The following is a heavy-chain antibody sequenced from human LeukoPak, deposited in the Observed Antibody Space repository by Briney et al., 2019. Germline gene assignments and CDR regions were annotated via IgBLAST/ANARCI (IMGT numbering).Heavy chain of an antibody. Sequence: SETLSLTCTVSGGSISSYYWSWIRQPPGKGLEWIGYIYYSGSTNYNPSLKSRVTISVDTSKNQFSLKLSSVTAADTAVYYCASSSTYYFDYWGQGTLVTVSS. CDR3: ASSSTYYFDY. V-gene: IGHV4-59*01. J-gene: IGHJ4*02. CDR1: GGSISSYY. D-gene: IGHD6-13*01. CDR2: IYYSGST.